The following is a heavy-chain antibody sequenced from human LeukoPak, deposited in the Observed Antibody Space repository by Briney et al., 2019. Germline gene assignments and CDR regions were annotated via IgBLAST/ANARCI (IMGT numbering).Heavy chain of an antibody. D-gene: IGHD3-9*01. CDR2: ISAYNGNT. CDR1: GYTLTELS. CDR3: ARDRYDILTGYSDYFDY. Sequence: ASVKVSCKVSGYTLTELSMHWVRQAPGQGLEWMGWISAYNGNTNYAQKLQGRVTMTTDTSTSTAYMELRSLRSDDTAVYYCARDRYDILTGYSDYFDYWGQGTLVTVSS. V-gene: IGHV1-18*01. J-gene: IGHJ4*02.